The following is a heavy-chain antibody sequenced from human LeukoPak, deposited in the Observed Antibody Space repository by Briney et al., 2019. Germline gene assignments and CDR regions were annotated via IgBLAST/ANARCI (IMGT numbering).Heavy chain of an antibody. D-gene: IGHD3-3*01. CDR2: IYFSGNT. J-gene: IGHJ4*02. CDR1: GGSISSYY. Sequence: PSETLSLTCTASGGSISSYYWSWIRQPPGKGLEWIGYIYFSGNTNYNPSLKSRVTISVDTSKNQFSLKLTSVTAADTAVYYCARVGVPGSFDYWGQGTLVTVSS. CDR3: ARVGVPGSFDY. V-gene: IGHV4-59*01.